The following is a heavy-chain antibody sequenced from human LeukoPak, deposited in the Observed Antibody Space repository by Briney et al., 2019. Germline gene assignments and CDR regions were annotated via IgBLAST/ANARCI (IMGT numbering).Heavy chain of an antibody. CDR2: IWYGGSNK. J-gene: IGHJ3*02. CDR3: AKISTMLDPDAFDI. CDR1: GFTFSSYG. Sequence: GGSLRLSCAASGFTFSSYGMHWVRQAPGKGLEWVAVIWYGGSNKYYADSVKGRFTISRDNSKNTLYLQMNSLRAEDTAVYCCAKISTMLDPDAFDIWGQGTMVTVSS. V-gene: IGHV3-30*02. D-gene: IGHD3-10*02.